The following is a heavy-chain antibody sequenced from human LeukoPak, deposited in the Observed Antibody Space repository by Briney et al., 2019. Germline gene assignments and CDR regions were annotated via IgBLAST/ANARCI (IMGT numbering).Heavy chain of an antibody. V-gene: IGHV1-2*02. CDR3: AREDTAMVMAANFDY. CDR1: GYTFTGYY. J-gene: IGHJ4*02. D-gene: IGHD5-18*01. CDR2: INPNSGGT. Sequence: ASVKVSCKASGYTFTGYYMHWVRQAPGQGLEWMGWINPNSGGTNYAQKFQGRVIMTRDTSISTAYMELSRLRSDDTAVYYCAREDTAMVMAANFDYWGQGTLVTVSS.